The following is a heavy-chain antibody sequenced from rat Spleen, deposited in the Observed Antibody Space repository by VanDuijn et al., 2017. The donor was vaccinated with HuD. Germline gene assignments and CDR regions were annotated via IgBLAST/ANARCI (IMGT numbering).Heavy chain of an antibody. Sequence: QVRLKESGPGLVQPSQTLSLTCTVSGFSLTTHHVSWVRQPPGKSLVWMGIIWAGGGTNYNSAVKSRLSISRDTSKSQVLLKMNSLQTEVTGTYFGARHLREASGVMDAWGQGASVTVSS. CDR3: ARHLREASGVMDA. V-gene: IGHV2-13*01. CDR1: GFSLTTHH. CDR2: IWAGGGT. J-gene: IGHJ4*01. D-gene: IGHD4-3*01.